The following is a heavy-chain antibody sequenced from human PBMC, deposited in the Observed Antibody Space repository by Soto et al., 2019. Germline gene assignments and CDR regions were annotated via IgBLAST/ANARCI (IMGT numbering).Heavy chain of an antibody. CDR3: ARENNWNDVPTGFDY. CDR1: GGSIRSYY. V-gene: IGHV4-59*01. D-gene: IGHD1-1*01. CDR2: IYYSGST. J-gene: IGHJ4*02. Sequence: SETLSLTSTVSGGSIRSYYWSWIRQPPGKGLEWIGYIYYSGSTNYNPSLKSRVTISVDTSKNQFSLKLSSVTAADTAVYYCARENNWNDVPTGFDYGGQGTLVTVSS.